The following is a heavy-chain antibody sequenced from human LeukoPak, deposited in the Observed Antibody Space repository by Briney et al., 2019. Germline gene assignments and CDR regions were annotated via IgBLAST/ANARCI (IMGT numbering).Heavy chain of an antibody. CDR1: GFTFNQYV. V-gene: IGHV3-30*04. CDR3: VREGYYDSGGPFSGYFDY. Sequence: GGSLRLSCAASGFTFNQYVIHWARQAPGKGPEWVAVISNDGITRFYATSVKGRCTISRDDSKNTVYLQLSSLRVEDTAVYYCVREGYYDSGGPFSGYFDYWGRGDLVTVSS. CDR2: ISNDGITR. D-gene: IGHD3-22*01. J-gene: IGHJ4*02.